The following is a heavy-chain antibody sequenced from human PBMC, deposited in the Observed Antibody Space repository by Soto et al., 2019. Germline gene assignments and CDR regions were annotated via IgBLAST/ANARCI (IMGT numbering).Heavy chain of an antibody. CDR3: ARVYSSSWYASSRQSIFDY. Sequence: SETLSLTCTVSGGSVSSGSYYWSWIRQPPGKGLEWIGYIYYSGSTNYNPSLKSRVTISVDTSKNQFSLKLSSVTAEDTAVYYCARVYSSSWYASSRQSIFDYWGQGTLVTVSS. V-gene: IGHV4-61*01. CDR2: IYYSGST. D-gene: IGHD6-13*01. CDR1: GGSVSSGSYY. J-gene: IGHJ4*02.